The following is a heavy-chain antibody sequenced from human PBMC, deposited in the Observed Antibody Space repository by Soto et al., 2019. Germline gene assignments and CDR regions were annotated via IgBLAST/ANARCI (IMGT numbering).Heavy chain of an antibody. Sequence: QVQLVESGGGVVQPGASLRLSCVGFGFAFRSYVIHWIRQAPGKGLEWVALTSYDGSNKYYDDSVKGRFTISRDNSRNTVDLHMDSLRLEDTALYYCARWATTGGLDVWGQGTLVSVSS. CDR1: GFAFRSYV. V-gene: IGHV3-30*19. J-gene: IGHJ4*02. CDR2: TSYDGSNK. CDR3: ARWATTGGLDV. D-gene: IGHD1-1*01.